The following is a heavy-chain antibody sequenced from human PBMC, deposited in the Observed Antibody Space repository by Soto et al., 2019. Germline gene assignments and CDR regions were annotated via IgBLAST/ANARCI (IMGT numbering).Heavy chain of an antibody. CDR2: INPNSGGT. CDR1: GYTFTGYY. D-gene: IGHD6-6*01. CDR3: ARELAARPQYFQH. Sequence: VALVKVSCKASGYTFTGYYMHWVRQAPGQGLEWMGWINPNSGGTNYAQKFQGRVTMTRDTSISTAYMELSRLRSDDTTIYYCARELAARPQYFQHWGQGPLVTVSS. V-gene: IGHV1-2*02. J-gene: IGHJ1*01.